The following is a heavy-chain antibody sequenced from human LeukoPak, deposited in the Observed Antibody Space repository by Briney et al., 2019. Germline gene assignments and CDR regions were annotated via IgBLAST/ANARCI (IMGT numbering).Heavy chain of an antibody. CDR2: ISSSGSTI. Sequence: PGGSLRLSCAASGFTFSDYYMSWIRQAPGKGLEWVSYISSSGSTIYYADSVKGRFTISRDNAKNSLYLQMNSLRAEDTAVYYCARGRYYYGSGSYYEDWFDPWGQGTLVTVSS. J-gene: IGHJ5*02. D-gene: IGHD3-10*01. CDR3: ARGRYYYGSGSYYEDWFDP. CDR1: GFTFSDYY. V-gene: IGHV3-11*01.